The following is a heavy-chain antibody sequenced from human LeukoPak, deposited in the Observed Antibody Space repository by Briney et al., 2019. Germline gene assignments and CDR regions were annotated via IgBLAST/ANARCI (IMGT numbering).Heavy chain of an antibody. Sequence: SVKVSCKASGGTFSSYAISWVRQAPGQGLEWMGGIIPIFGTANYAQKCQGRVTITTDESTSTAYMELSSLRSEDTAVYYCARGRGLWRYCSSTRCLPYNWFDPWGQGTLVTVSS. CDR3: ARGRGLWRYCSSTRCLPYNWFDP. D-gene: IGHD2-2*01. CDR1: GGTFSSYA. V-gene: IGHV1-69*05. J-gene: IGHJ5*02. CDR2: IIPIFGTA.